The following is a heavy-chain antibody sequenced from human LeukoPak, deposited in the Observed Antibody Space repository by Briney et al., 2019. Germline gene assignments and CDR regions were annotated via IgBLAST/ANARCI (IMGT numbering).Heavy chain of an antibody. D-gene: IGHD3-10*01. CDR2: ISSSSSYI. CDR3: AARGWRSYYLNDY. Sequence: GGSLRLSCAASGFTFSSYSMNWVRQAPGKGLEWVSSISSSSSYIYYADSVKGRFTISRDNAKSSLYLQMNSLRAEDTAVYYCAARGWRSYYLNDYWGQGTLVTVSS. CDR1: GFTFSSYS. J-gene: IGHJ4*02. V-gene: IGHV3-21*01.